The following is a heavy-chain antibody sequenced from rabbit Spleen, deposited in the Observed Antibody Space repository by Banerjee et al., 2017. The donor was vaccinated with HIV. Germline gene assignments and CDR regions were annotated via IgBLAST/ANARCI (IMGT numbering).Heavy chain of an antibody. CDR2: IDPVFGIA. D-gene: IGHD6-1*01. J-gene: IGHJ4*01. Sequence: QLKETGGGLVQPGGSLTLSCKASGFAFTTYYMSWVRQAPGKGLEWIGSIDPVFGIANYASWVNGRFPISSDNAQNTLYLQLKSLTAADTATYFCARGPPYAAYTTYGYVYFNLWGPGTLVTVS. CDR1: GFAFTTYY. V-gene: IGHV1S7*01. CDR3: ARGPPYAAYTTYGYVYFNL.